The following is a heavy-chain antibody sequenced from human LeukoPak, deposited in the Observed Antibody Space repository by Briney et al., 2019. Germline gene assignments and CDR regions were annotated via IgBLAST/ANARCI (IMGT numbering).Heavy chain of an antibody. CDR3: AKTPVLSGYYFFDY. CDR2: IGGSGGST. J-gene: IGHJ4*02. Sequence: GGSLRLSCAASGFTFSSYAMSWVRQAPGKGLEWVSAIGGSGGSTYYADSVKGRFTVSRDNSKNTLYLQMNSLRAEDTAVYYCAKTPVLSGYYFFDYWGQGTLVTVSS. V-gene: IGHV3-23*01. CDR1: GFTFSSYA. D-gene: IGHD3-22*01.